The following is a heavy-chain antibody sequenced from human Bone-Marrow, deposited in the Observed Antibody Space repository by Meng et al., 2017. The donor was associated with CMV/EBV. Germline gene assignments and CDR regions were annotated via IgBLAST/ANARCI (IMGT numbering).Heavy chain of an antibody. CDR1: GYTFTGYD. J-gene: IGHJ4*02. Sequence: SGYTFTGYDMHWVRQAPGQWLAWMGWINPNRSGTNYAQKFQGRVTMTRDTSISTAYMELSRLRSDDTAVYYCARLFCSSTSCYLYFDYWGQGTLVTVSS. CDR2: INPNRSGT. CDR3: ARLFCSSTSCYLYFDY. V-gene: IGHV1-2*02. D-gene: IGHD2-2*01.